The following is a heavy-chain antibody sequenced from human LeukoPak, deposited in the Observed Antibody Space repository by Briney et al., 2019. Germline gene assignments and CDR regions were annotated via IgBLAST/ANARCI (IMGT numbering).Heavy chain of an antibody. CDR2: IIPIFGTA. D-gene: IGHD5-24*01. CDR3: ARDCGDGYIEQPDAFDI. CDR1: GGTFSSYA. V-gene: IGHV1-69*05. Sequence: SVKVSCKASGGTFSSYAISWVRQAPGQGLEWMGGIIPIFGTANYAQKFQGRVTMTRDMSTSTVYMELSSLRSEDTAVYYCARDCGDGYIEQPDAFDIWGQGTMVTVSS. J-gene: IGHJ3*02.